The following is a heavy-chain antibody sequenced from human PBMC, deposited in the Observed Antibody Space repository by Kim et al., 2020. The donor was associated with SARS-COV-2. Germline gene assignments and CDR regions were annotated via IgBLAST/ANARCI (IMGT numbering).Heavy chain of an antibody. D-gene: IGHD2-21*01. CDR3: ARSVAIMPPGMDV. CDR1: GYTFTTYA. J-gene: IGHJ6*02. Sequence: ASVKVSCKASGYTFTTYAIQWVRQAPGQRLEWMGWVNPGKGNTKYSEKFQGRVTISRDTSASTAYMELSSLSSEDTAVYYCARSVAIMPPGMDVWGQGTTVTVSS. V-gene: IGHV1-3*01. CDR2: VNPGKGNT.